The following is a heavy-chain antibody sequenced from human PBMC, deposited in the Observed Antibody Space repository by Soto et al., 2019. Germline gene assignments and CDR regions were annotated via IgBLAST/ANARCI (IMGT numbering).Heavy chain of an antibody. D-gene: IGHD2-21*02. CDR2: ISSSGSTI. J-gene: IGHJ3*02. V-gene: IGHV3-11*01. Sequence: QVQLVESGGGLVKPGGSQRLSCAASGFTFSDYYMSWIRQAPGKGLEWVSYISSSGSTIYYADSVKGRFTISRDNAKNSLYLQMNSLRAEATVVYYCPREMVPPAAGDSQAFDIWGQGTMVTVSS. CDR3: PREMVPPAAGDSQAFDI. CDR1: GFTFSDYY.